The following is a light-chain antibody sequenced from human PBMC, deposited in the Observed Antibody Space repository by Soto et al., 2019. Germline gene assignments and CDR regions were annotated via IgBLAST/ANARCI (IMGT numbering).Light chain of an antibody. CDR3: QQYGSSPPWT. CDR1: QSVSSSY. CDR2: GAS. J-gene: IGKJ1*01. V-gene: IGKV3-20*01. Sequence: EIVLTQSPGNLSLSPGERVTLSCRASQSVSSSYLTWYQQKPGQAPRLLIYGASSRATGIPDRFSGSGSGTDFTLIISRLEPEDFAVYYCQQYGSSPPWTFGQGTKVEIK.